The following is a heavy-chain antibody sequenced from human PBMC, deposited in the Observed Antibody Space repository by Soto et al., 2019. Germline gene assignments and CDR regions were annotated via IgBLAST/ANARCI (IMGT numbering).Heavy chain of an antibody. V-gene: IGHV3-30-3*01. Sequence: GGSLRLSCAASGFTFSSYAMHWVRQAPGKGLEWVAVISYDGSNKYYADSVKGRFTISRDNSKNTLYLQMNSLRAEDTAVYYCARESSGYYFSDYWGQGTLVTVSS. D-gene: IGHD3-22*01. CDR3: ARESSGYYFSDY. CDR2: ISYDGSNK. CDR1: GFTFSSYA. J-gene: IGHJ4*02.